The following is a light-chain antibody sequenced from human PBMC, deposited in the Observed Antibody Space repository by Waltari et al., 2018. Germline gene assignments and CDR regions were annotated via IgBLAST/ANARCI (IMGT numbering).Light chain of an antibody. CDR1: EDLNKY. CDR3: QQSYRAPLT. J-gene: IGKJ4*01. V-gene: IGKV1-39*01. Sequence: DIQMTQSPSSLSASVGDRVTITCRASEDLNKYLNWYQQKPGKAPRLLISATSTLRSGVPSRFSGSSSGTDFSLTISSLQAEDFAMYYCQQSYRAPLTFGGGTKVEI. CDR2: ATS.